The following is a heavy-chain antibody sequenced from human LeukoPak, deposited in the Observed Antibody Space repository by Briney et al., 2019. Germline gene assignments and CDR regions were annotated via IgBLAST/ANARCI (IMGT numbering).Heavy chain of an antibody. CDR2: IYSGGST. J-gene: IGHJ3*02. D-gene: IGHD2-2*01. Sequence: GGSLRLSCAASGFTVSSNYMSWVRQAPGKGLEWVSVIYSGGSTYYADSVKGRFTISRDNSKNTLYLQMNSLRAEDTAVYYCARVASYCSSTSCKDAFDIWGQGTMVIVSS. V-gene: IGHV3-53*05. CDR1: GFTVSSNY. CDR3: ARVASYCSSTSCKDAFDI.